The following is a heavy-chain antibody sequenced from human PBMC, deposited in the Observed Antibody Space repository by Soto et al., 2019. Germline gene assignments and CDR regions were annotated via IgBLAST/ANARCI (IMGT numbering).Heavy chain of an antibody. Sequence: EVQLLESGGGLVQPGGSLRLSCAASGFTFSNYAMSWVRQAPGMGLEWVSSISGSGGSTDYADSVKGRFTISRDNAKNTLYLEMNSRRAEDTAIYYCAKAYRMGASYFDYWGQGPLVTVSS. CDR1: GFTFSNYA. J-gene: IGHJ4*02. CDR3: AKAYRMGASYFDY. CDR2: ISGSGGST. D-gene: IGHD1-26*01. V-gene: IGHV3-23*01.